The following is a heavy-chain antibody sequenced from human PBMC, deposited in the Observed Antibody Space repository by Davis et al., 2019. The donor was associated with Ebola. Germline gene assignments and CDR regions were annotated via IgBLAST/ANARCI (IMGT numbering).Heavy chain of an antibody. CDR1: GFTFSSYA. D-gene: IGHD3-16*01. CDR3: GRTPRQGGNWYFDL. V-gene: IGHV3-23*01. CDR2: ISSSGGST. Sequence: GGSLRLSCAASGFTFSSYAMSWVRQAPGKGLEWVSGISSSGGSTYYADSVKGRFTISRDNSKNTLYLQMNSLRPEDTAVYYCGRTPRQGGNWYFDLWGRGTLVTVSS. J-gene: IGHJ2*01.